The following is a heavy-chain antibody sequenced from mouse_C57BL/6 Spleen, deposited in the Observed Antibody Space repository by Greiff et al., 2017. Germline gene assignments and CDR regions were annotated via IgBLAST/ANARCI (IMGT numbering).Heavy chain of an antibody. CDR2: IDPEDGET. CDR1: GFNLKDYY. V-gene: IGHV14-2*01. Sequence: VQLQQSGAELVKPGASVKLSCTASGFNLKDYYMHWVKQRPEQGLEWIGRIDPEDGETQYAPKFQGKATITADTSSNTAFLQLSSLPSEDTAVYYCARSNDYDAVDYWGQGTTLTVSS. CDR3: ARSNDYDAVDY. D-gene: IGHD2-4*01. J-gene: IGHJ2*01.